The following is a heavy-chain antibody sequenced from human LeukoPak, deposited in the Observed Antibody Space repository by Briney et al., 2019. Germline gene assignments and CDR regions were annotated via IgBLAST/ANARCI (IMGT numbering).Heavy chain of an antibody. V-gene: IGHV5-10-1*01. Sequence: GESLRISCKGSGYSFTSYWISWVRQLPGKGLEWMGRIDPSDSYTNYSPSFQGHVTISADKSISTAYMQWNSLKASDTAMYFCARRNDYYGLDVWGQGTTVTVSS. CDR1: GYSFTSYW. CDR3: ARRNDYYGLDV. CDR2: IDPSDSYT. D-gene: IGHD2-8*01. J-gene: IGHJ6*02.